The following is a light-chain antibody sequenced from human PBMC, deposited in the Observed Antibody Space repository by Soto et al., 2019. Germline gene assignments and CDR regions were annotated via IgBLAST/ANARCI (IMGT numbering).Light chain of an antibody. CDR1: QSVLYSSDNRNY. CDR2: WAS. CDR3: QQYYSTPWT. Sequence: DIVMTQSPDSLAVSMDERATINCKSTQSVLYSSDNRNYLAWYQQKPRQPPKLLIYWASTRESGVPDRFSGSGSGTDFTLTISSLQAEDVAVYYCQQYYSTPWTFGQGTKVEIK. J-gene: IGKJ1*01. V-gene: IGKV4-1*01.